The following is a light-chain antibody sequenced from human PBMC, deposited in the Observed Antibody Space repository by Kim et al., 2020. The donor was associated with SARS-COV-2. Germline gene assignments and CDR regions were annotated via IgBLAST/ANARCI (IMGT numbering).Light chain of an antibody. J-gene: IGKJ2*01. Sequence: ASVGDRVTLTCRASQSIRTYLHWYQQKPGKAPKLLIYAASSLQGGVPSRFTGSGSGTYFTLTINSLQPEDFATYYCQESYNTPRTFGQGTKLEI. CDR2: AAS. V-gene: IGKV1-39*01. CDR1: QSIRTY. CDR3: QESYNTPRT.